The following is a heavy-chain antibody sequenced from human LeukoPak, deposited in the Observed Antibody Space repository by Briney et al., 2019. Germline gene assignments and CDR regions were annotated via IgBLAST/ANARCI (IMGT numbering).Heavy chain of an antibody. V-gene: IGHV3-7*03. CDR2: IRPDGTTK. CDR3: ARSIPYGTTWYGRSDY. CDR1: GFPFSSYS. D-gene: IGHD6-13*01. J-gene: IGHJ4*02. Sequence: GGSLRLSCAASGFPFSSYSMTWVRQAPGKGLEWVANIRPDGTTKFYVDSVKGRFTISRDNALNSLYLQMNSLRAEDTAIYYCARSIPYGTTWYGRSDYWGQGTLVTVSS.